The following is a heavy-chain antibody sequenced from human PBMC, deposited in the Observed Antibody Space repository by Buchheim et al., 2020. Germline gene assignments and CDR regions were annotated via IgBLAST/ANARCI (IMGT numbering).Heavy chain of an antibody. V-gene: IGHV3-33*08. J-gene: IGHJ6*02. CDR3: ARVGSGSYYNARPPISERTYYYYYYGMDV. D-gene: IGHD3-10*01. CDR1: GFTFNNYG. Sequence: QVHLVESGGGVVQPGRSLRLSCAASGFTFNNYGMHWVRQAPGKGLEWVAVIWDDGSKKNYADSVKGRFTISRDNSKKTLFLQMNSLRADDTAVYYCARVGSGSYYNARPPISERTYYYYYYGMDVWGQGTT. CDR2: IWDDGSKK.